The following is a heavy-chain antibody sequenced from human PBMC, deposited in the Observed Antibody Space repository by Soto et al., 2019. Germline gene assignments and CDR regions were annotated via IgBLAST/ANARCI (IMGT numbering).Heavy chain of an antibody. V-gene: IGHV1-46*01. CDR1: GYTFTSYY. Sequence: QVQLVQSGAEVKKPGASVKVSCKASGYTFTSYYMHWVRQAPGQGLEWMGIINPSGGSTSYAQKFLGRVTVTRDTSTSTFYMELSSLRSEDTAVYYCARGGGGTTVTDHAMDVWGQGTTVTVSS. CDR3: ARGGGGTTVTDHAMDV. D-gene: IGHD4-17*01. J-gene: IGHJ6*02. CDR2: INPSGGST.